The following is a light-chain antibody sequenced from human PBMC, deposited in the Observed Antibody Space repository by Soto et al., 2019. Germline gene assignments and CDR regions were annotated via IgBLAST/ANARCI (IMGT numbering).Light chain of an antibody. CDR3: QQYNNWPLT. Sequence: EIVLTQSPATLPLSPGDTATLSCWASQSVTKYLAWYQQKPGQAPRLLIYAASNRATGIPARFSGSGSGTEFTLTISSLQSEDFAVYYCQQYNNWPLTFGGGTKVDIK. CDR1: QSVTKY. CDR2: AAS. V-gene: IGKV3-15*01. J-gene: IGKJ4*01.